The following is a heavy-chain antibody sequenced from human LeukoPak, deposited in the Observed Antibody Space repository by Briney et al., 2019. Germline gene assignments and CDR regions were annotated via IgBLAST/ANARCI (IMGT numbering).Heavy chain of an antibody. CDR3: ARVRGDKRYYYYYYMDV. V-gene: IGHV4-39*07. J-gene: IGHJ6*03. D-gene: IGHD2-21*02. CDR1: GGSISSTSYY. Sequence: SETLSLTCTGSGGSISSTSYYWGWIRQPPGKGLEWIGSIYYSGSTYYNPSLKSRVTISVDTSKNHFSLKLSSVTAADTAVYYCARVRGDKRYYYYYYMDVWGKGTTVTVSS. CDR2: IYYSGST.